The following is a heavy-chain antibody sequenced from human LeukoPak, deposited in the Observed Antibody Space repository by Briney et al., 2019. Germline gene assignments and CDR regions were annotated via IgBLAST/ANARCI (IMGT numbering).Heavy chain of an antibody. CDR2: INPNSGGT. D-gene: IGHD3-22*01. V-gene: IGHV1-2*02. CDR1: GYTFTGYY. Sequence: ASVKVSCKASGYTFTGYYMHWVRQAPGQGLEWMGWINPNSGGTNYAQKFQGRVTMTRDTSISTAYMELSRLRSDDTAVYYCARDYYDSSGYYRNWFDHWGQGTLVTVSS. J-gene: IGHJ5*02. CDR3: ARDYYDSSGYYRNWFDH.